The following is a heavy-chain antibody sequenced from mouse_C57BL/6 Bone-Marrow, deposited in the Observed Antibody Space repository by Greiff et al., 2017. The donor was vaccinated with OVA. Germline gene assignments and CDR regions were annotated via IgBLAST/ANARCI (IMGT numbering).Heavy chain of an antibody. D-gene: IGHD2-5*01. Sequence: EVKLVESGGGLVKPGGSLKLSCAASGFTFSDYGMHWVRQAPEKGLEWVAYISSGSSTINYADTVKGQFTISRDKANNTRFLQMTSLRSEDTAMYYCAGPRAYYSNLYYFDYWGQGTTLTVSS. V-gene: IGHV5-17*01. CDR1: GFTFSDYG. CDR2: ISSGSSTI. CDR3: AGPRAYYSNLYYFDY. J-gene: IGHJ2*01.